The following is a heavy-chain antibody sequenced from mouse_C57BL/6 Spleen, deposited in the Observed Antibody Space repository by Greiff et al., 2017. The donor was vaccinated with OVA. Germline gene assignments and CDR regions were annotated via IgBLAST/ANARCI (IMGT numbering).Heavy chain of an antibody. CDR2: IDPEDGET. J-gene: IGHJ3*01. CDR3: ARSATGGGFAY. CDR1: GFNIKDYY. V-gene: IGHV14-2*01. Sequence: VQLQQSGAELVKPGASVKLSCTASGFNIKDYYMPWVKQRTEQGLEWIGRIDPEDGETKYAPKFQGKATITADTSSNTAYLQLSSLTSEDTAVYYCARSATGGGFAYWGQGTLVTVSA. D-gene: IGHD4-1*02.